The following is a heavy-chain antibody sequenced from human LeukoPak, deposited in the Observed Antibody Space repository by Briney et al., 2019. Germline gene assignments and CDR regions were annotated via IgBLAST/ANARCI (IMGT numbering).Heavy chain of an antibody. CDR1: GYTFTSYY. CDR2: INPSGGST. CDR3: AREVILYYYDSLGAFDI. J-gene: IGHJ3*02. V-gene: IGHV1-46*01. D-gene: IGHD3-22*01. Sequence: ASVKVSCKASGYTFTSYYMHWVRQAPGQGLEWMGIINPSGGSTSYAQKFQGRVTMTRDMSTSTVYMELSSLRSEDTAVYYCAREVILYYYDSLGAFDIWGQGTMVTVSS.